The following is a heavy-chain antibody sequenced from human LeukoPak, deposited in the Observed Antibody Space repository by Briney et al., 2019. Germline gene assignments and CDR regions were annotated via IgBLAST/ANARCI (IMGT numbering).Heavy chain of an antibody. CDR1: GYTLTELS. Sequence: GASVKVSCKVSGYTLTELSMHWVRQAPGKGLEWMGGFDPEDGETIYALKFQGRVTMTEDTSTDTAYMELSSLRSEDTAVYYCATDSSGIQLWLDDAFDIWGQGTMVTVSS. D-gene: IGHD5-18*01. J-gene: IGHJ3*02. V-gene: IGHV1-24*01. CDR2: FDPEDGET. CDR3: ATDSSGIQLWLDDAFDI.